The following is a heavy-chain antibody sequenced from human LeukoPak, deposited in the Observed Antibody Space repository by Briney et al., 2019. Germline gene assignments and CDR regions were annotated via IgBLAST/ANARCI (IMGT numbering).Heavy chain of an antibody. CDR3: AKPYSSGWGQYYFDY. J-gene: IGHJ4*03. Sequence: GRSLRLSCAASGFTFSSYGMHWVRQAPGKGLEWVAVISYDGSNKYYADSVKGRFTISRDNSKNTLYLQMNSLRAEDTAVYYCAKPYSSGWGQYYFDYWGKGTTVTVSS. D-gene: IGHD6-19*01. CDR1: GFTFSSYG. CDR2: ISYDGSNK. V-gene: IGHV3-30*18.